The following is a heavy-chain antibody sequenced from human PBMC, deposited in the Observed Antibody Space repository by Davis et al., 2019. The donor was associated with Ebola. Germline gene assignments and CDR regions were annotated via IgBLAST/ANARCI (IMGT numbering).Heavy chain of an antibody. V-gene: IGHV3-53*01. CDR2: IYSGDNT. J-gene: IGHJ4*02. CDR1: GFPVRDNY. D-gene: IGHD3-3*01. CDR3: ARPRTFFGVVTYFDY. Sequence: GESLKISCAASGFPVRDNYMNWVRQAPGKGLEWVSLIYSGDNTYYADSVKGRFTISRDSSKNTLYLQMHSLRAEDTAVYYCARPRTFFGVVTYFDYWGQGTLVTVSS.